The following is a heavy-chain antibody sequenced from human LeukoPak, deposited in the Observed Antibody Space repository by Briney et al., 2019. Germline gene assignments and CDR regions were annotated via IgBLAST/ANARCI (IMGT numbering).Heavy chain of an antibody. J-gene: IGHJ4*02. CDR2: ISYDGSNK. CDR3: AKDGKRFLEWLLYQYYFDY. Sequence: GGSLRLSCAASGFTFSSYAMHWVRQAPGKGLEWVAVISYDGSNKYYADSVKGRFTISRDNSKNTLYLQMNSLRAEDTAVYYCAKDGKRFLEWLLYQYYFDYWGQGTLVTVSS. V-gene: IGHV3-30*04. D-gene: IGHD3-3*01. CDR1: GFTFSSYA.